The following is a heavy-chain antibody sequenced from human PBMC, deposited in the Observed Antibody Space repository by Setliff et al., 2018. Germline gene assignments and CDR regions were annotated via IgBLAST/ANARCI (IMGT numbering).Heavy chain of an antibody. CDR2: IQKRGSTTT. J-gene: IGHJ6*03. D-gene: IGHD5-18*01. CDR3: AREGVDTRSSTDYRYYMDV. CDR1: GDSMSSYY. Sequence: SETLSLTCNVSGDSMSSYYWSWIRQAPGKGLEWLGYIQKRGSTTTKYNPSLGSRISMSLDTSKNQFSLQLRSVSDGDTAVYYCAREGVDTRSSTDYRYYMDVWGKGTTVTVSS. V-gene: IGHV4-59*01.